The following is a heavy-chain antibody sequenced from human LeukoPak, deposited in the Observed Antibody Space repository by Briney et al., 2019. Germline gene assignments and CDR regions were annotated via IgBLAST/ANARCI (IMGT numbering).Heavy chain of an antibody. V-gene: IGHV3-30*04. D-gene: IGHD3-9*01. Sequence: GGSLRLSCAASGFTFSSYAMHWVRQAPGKGLEWVAVISYDGSNKYYADSVKGRFTISRDNSKNTLYLQMNSLRAEDTAVYYCARDFNYDILTGYYAPNYYYYYMDVWGKGTTATVSS. J-gene: IGHJ6*03. CDR1: GFTFSSYA. CDR2: ISYDGSNK. CDR3: ARDFNYDILTGYYAPNYYYYYMDV.